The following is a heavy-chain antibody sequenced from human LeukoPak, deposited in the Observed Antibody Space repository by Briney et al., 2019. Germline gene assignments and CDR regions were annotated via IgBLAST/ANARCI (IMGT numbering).Heavy chain of an antibody. J-gene: IGHJ4*02. D-gene: IGHD5-12*01. CDR2: ISYDGSNK. Sequence: GGSLRLSCAASGFTFSSYAMHWVRQAPGKGLEWVAVISYDGSNKYYADSVKGRFTISRDNSKNTLYLQMNSLRAEDTAVYYCARDLYEATTPGVDYWGQGTLVTVSS. CDR1: GFTFSSYA. V-gene: IGHV3-30*04. CDR3: ARDLYEATTPGVDY.